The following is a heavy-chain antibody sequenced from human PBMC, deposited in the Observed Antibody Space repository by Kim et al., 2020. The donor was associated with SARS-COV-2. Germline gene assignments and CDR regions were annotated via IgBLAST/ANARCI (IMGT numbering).Heavy chain of an antibody. D-gene: IGHD6-19*01. CDR2: TYYRSKWYN. V-gene: IGHV6-1*01. CDR3: AREHDSGWSGYNYYGMDV. Sequence: SQTLSLTCAISGDSVSSNSAAWNWIRQSPSRGLEWLGRTYYRSKWYNDYAVSVKSRINLNPDTSKNQFSLQLNSLTPEDTAVYYCAREHDSGWSGYNYYGMDVWGQGTTVIVSS. CDR1: GDSVSSNSAA. J-gene: IGHJ6*02.